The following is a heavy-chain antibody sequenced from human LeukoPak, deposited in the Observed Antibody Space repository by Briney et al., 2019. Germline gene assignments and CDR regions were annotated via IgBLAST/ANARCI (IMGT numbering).Heavy chain of an antibody. CDR3: ARRSSSWYGEIDY. V-gene: IGHV4-39*01. D-gene: IGHD6-13*01. J-gene: IGHJ4*02. Sequence: PSETLSLTCTVSGGSISSSSYYWGWIRQPPGKGLEWIASIYYSGSTYYNPSLKSRVTISVDTSKNQLSLKLSSVTAADTAVYYCARRSSSWYGEIDYWGQGTLVTVSS. CDR1: GGSISSSSYY. CDR2: IYYSGST.